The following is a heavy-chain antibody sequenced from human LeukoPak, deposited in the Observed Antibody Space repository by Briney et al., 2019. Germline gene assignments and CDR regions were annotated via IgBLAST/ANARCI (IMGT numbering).Heavy chain of an antibody. CDR1: GFTFGDYA. Sequence: GGSLRLSCTTSGFTFGDYAMSWVRQAPGKGLEWVSAISGSGGSTYYADSVKGRFTISRDNSKNTLYLQMNSLRAEDTAVYYCAKDLNGFYYYYYMDVWGKGTTVTVSS. D-gene: IGHD1-1*01. CDR3: AKDLNGFYYYYYMDV. CDR2: ISGSGGST. V-gene: IGHV3-23*01. J-gene: IGHJ6*03.